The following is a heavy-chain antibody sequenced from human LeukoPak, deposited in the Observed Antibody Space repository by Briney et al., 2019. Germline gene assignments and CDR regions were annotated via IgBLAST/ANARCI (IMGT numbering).Heavy chain of an antibody. D-gene: IGHD3-22*01. J-gene: IGHJ4*02. CDR3: AKDTWDSSGYLSL. CDR2: ISWNSGSI. CDR1: GFTFDDYA. Sequence: PGGSLRLSCAASGFTFDDYAMHWVRQAPGKGLEWVSGISWNSGSIAYADSVKGRFTISRDNAKNSLYLQMNSLRAEDTALYYCAKDTWDSSGYLSLWGQGTLVTVSS. V-gene: IGHV3-9*01.